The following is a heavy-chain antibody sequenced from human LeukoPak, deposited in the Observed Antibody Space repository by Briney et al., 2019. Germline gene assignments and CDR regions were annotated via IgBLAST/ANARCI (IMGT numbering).Heavy chain of an antibody. CDR1: GGSFSGYY. CDR2: INHSGST. J-gene: IGHJ6*03. CDR3: ARGAEQHLNYYYYYYMDV. V-gene: IGHV4-34*01. Sequence: PSETLSLTCAVYGGSFSGYYWSWIRQPPGKGLEWIGEINHSGSTNYNPSLKSRVTISVDTSKNQFSLKLSSVTAADTAVYYCARGAEQHLNYYYYYYMDVWGKGTTVTVSS. D-gene: IGHD6-13*01.